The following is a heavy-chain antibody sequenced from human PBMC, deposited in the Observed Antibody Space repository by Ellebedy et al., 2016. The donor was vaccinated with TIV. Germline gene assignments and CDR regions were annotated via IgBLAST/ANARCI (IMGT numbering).Heavy chain of an antibody. CDR2: ISGSGTNR. V-gene: IGHV3-23*01. D-gene: IGHD6-13*01. Sequence: GGSLRLXXAASGFTFTSSAMNWVRQAPGKGLEWVSSISGSGTNRDYADSVKGRFIISRDNSNNMMFLQMNSLRAEDTAVYYCAKGPVPVLAASGLNQYWGQGTLVTVSS. CDR3: AKGPVPVLAASGLNQY. J-gene: IGHJ1*01. CDR1: GFTFTSSA.